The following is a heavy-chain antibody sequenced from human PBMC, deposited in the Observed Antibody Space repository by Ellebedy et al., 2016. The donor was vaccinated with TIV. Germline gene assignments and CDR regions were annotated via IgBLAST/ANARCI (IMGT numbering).Heavy chain of an antibody. J-gene: IGHJ4*02. V-gene: IGHV4-34*01. CDR3: APALGIAMAGAPA. Sequence: SETLSLTCAVYGGSFSGYYWSWIRQPPGKGLEWIGEINQSGRTNYNPSLDKGRVTISVDTSKNQFSLKVRSMTAADTAVYYCAPALGIAMAGAPAWGQGTPVTVSS. D-gene: IGHD6-19*01. CDR2: INQSGRT. CDR1: GGSFSGYY.